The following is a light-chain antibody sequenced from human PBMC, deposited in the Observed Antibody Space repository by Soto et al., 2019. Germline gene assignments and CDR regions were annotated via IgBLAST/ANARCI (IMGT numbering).Light chain of an antibody. Sequence: TRSPGTRRFSPGRCPTISCRASQSISDTLAWYQQKPGQAPRLLIYGASRRATGFPARFSGSCSQTEFTHTIISPQSEGCAVYYSQQYNHWPPSTFGQGTRLEIK. J-gene: IGKJ5*01. CDR2: GAS. V-gene: IGKV3-15*01. CDR3: QQYNHWPPST. CDR1: QSISDT.